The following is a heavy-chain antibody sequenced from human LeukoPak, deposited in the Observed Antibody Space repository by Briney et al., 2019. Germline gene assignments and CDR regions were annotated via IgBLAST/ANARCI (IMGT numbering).Heavy chain of an antibody. J-gene: IGHJ4*02. D-gene: IGHD3-3*01. CDR3: AKGYDFWSGGIDF. V-gene: IGHV3-23*01. CDR1: GFTFSGYA. Sequence: GGSLRLSCAASGFTFSGYAMTWVRQAPGKGLEWVSAISGSGGSTYYADSVKGRFTISRDNSKNTLYLQVNSLRAEDTAVYYCAKGYDFWSGGIDFWGQGTLVTVSS. CDR2: ISGSGGST.